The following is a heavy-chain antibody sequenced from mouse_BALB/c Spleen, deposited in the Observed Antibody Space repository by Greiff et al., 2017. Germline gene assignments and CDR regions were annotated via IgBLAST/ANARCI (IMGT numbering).Heavy chain of an antibody. CDR1: GYSITSDYA. Sequence: VQLQQSGPGLVKPSQSLSLTCTVTGYSITSDYAWNWIRQFPGNKLEWMGYISYSGSTSYNPSLKSRISITRDTSKNQFFLQLNSVTTEDTATYYCAYYRARGFAYWGQGTLVTVSA. J-gene: IGHJ3*01. CDR3: AYYRARGFAY. D-gene: IGHD2-14*01. CDR2: ISYSGST. V-gene: IGHV3-2*02.